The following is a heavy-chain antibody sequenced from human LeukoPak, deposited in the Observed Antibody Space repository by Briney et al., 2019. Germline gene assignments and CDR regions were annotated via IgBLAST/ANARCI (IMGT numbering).Heavy chain of an antibody. J-gene: IGHJ4*02. D-gene: IGHD5-12*01. Sequence: SETPSLTCTVSGGSISSYYWSWIRQPPGKGLEWIGYIYYSGSTNYNPSLKSRVTISVDTSKNQFSLKLSSVTAADTAVYYCARDPRLRHFDYWGQGTLVTVSS. CDR1: GGSISSYY. V-gene: IGHV4-59*01. CDR2: IYYSGST. CDR3: ARDPRLRHFDY.